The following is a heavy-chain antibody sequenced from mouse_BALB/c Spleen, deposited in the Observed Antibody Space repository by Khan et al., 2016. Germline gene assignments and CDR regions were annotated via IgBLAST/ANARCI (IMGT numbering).Heavy chain of an antibody. CDR3: ASYDGSSYDYLDY. Sequence: QVQLKQSGAELARPGASVKLSCKASGYTFTSYWMQWVKQRPGQGLEWIGAIYPGDGDTRYTQKFKGKATLTADKSSSTAYMQLSSLASEDSAVYYCASYDGSSYDYLDYWGQGTTLTVSS. CDR1: GYTFTSYW. CDR2: IYPGDGDT. J-gene: IGHJ2*01. V-gene: IGHV1-87*01. D-gene: IGHD1-1*01.